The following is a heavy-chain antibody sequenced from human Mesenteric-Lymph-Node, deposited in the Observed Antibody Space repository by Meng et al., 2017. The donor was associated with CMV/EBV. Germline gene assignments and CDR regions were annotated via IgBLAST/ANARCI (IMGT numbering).Heavy chain of an antibody. J-gene: IGHJ3*02. Sequence: SETLSLTCTVSGDSISSYYWSWIRQPPGKGLEWIGYMYYSGSTNYNPSLKSRVTISVDTSKNQFSLKLSSVTAADTAVYYCARRLRYYDTSGYPSSYDAFDIWGQGTMVTVSS. CDR2: MYYSGST. D-gene: IGHD3-22*01. V-gene: IGHV4-59*01. CDR1: GDSISSYY. CDR3: ARRLRYYDTSGYPSSYDAFDI.